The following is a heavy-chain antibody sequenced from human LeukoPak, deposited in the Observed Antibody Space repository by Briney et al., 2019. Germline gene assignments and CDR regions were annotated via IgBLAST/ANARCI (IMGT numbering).Heavy chain of an antibody. J-gene: IGHJ3*02. Sequence: GGSLRLSCAASGFTFRSYEMNWVRQAPGKGLEWVSYISSSGSTIYHADSVKGRFTISRDNAKNPLYLQMNSLRVEDTAVYYCARGSRDAFDIWGQGTMVSVSS. CDR2: ISSSGSTI. V-gene: IGHV3-48*03. CDR3: ARGSRDAFDI. CDR1: GFTFRSYE. D-gene: IGHD2-2*01.